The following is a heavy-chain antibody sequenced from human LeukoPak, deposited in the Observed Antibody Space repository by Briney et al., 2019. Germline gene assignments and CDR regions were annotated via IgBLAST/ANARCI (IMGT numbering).Heavy chain of an antibody. CDR1: GFTFSSYA. CDR2: ISYDGSNK. V-gene: IGHV3-30*04. Sequence: GRSLRLSCAASGFTFSSYAMHWVRQAPGKGLEWVAVISYDGSNKYYADSVKGRFTISRDNSKNTLDLQMNSLRAEDTAVYYCAKQVGRGYFDYWGQGTLVIVSS. J-gene: IGHJ4*02. CDR3: AKQVGRGYFDY. D-gene: IGHD1-26*01.